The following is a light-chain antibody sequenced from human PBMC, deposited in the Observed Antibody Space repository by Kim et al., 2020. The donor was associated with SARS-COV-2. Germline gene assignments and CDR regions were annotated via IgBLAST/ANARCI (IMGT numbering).Light chain of an antibody. J-gene: IGKJ4*01. CDR3: QQANSFPLT. CDR1: QDISSW. CDR2: AAS. Sequence: GDRVTITCRASQDISSWLAWYQQTPGKAPTLLIYAASNLRSGVPSRFSGSGSGTDFTLTISSLQPEDFATYYCQQANSFPLTFGGGTKVDIK. V-gene: IGKV1D-12*01.